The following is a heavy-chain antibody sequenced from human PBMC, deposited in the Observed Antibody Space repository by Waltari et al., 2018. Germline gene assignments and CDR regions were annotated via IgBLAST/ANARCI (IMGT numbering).Heavy chain of an antibody. CDR2: IRSIGGTM. V-gene: IGHV3-48*03. CDR3: ARDLPAADIDY. D-gene: IGHD2-2*01. Sequence: EVQLVESGGGLVQPGRSWRLPGAALGFTFSYWSSHWVSQAPGKGLGWVSYIRSIGGTMFYAESVRGRFTISRDNAKNSLYLQMNTMRAEDTAVYYCARDLPAADIDYWGQGTLVTVSS. CDR1: GFTFSYWS. J-gene: IGHJ4*02.